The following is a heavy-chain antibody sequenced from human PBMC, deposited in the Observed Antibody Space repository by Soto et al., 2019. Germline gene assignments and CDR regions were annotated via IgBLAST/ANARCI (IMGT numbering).Heavy chain of an antibody. CDR3: ARDNRDCSAFNCYNPGRVFGLDV. Sequence: VGSLRLSCVASGFNFNNYNLHWVRQAPSNSLESVAVISFDGTTDYYADSVKGRFTVSRDNFKNILSLQMDSLRPEDTAVYYCARDNRDCSAFNCYNPGRVFGLDVWGQGTTVTVSS. V-gene: IGHV3-30-3*01. CDR1: GFNFNNYN. CDR2: ISFDGTTD. J-gene: IGHJ6*02. D-gene: IGHD2-15*01.